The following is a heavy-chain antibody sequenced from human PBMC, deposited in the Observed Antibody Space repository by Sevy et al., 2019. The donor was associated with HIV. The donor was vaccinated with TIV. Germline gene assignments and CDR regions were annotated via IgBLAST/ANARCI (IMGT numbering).Heavy chain of an antibody. CDR2: IRSKANSYAT. D-gene: IGHD2-2*01. CDR1: GFTFSGSA. Sequence: GGSLRLSCAASGFTFSGSAMHWVRQASGKGLEWVGRIRSKANSYATAYAASVKGRFTISRDDSKNTAYLQMNSLKTEDTAVDYRTPPVVVPAAPGDWFDPWGQGTLVTVSS. CDR3: TPPVVVPAAPGDWFDP. J-gene: IGHJ5*02. V-gene: IGHV3-73*01.